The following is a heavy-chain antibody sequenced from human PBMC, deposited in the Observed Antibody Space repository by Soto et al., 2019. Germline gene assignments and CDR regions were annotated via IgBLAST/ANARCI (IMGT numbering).Heavy chain of an antibody. J-gene: IGHJ6*02. Sequence: SETLSLTCTVSGGSISSYYWSWIRQPPGKGLEWIGYIYYSGSTNYNPPLKSRVTISVDTSKNQFSLKLSSVTAADTAVYYCASTYDFWSGYYRVGYYYGMDVWGQGTTVTVSS. CDR2: IYYSGST. CDR1: GGSISSYY. V-gene: IGHV4-59*01. D-gene: IGHD3-3*01. CDR3: ASTYDFWSGYYRVGYYYGMDV.